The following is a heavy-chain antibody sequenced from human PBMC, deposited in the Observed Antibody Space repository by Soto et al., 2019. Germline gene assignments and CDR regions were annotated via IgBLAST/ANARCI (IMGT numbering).Heavy chain of an antibody. D-gene: IGHD2-2*01. CDR1: GYTFTGYY. CDR2: INPNSGGT. V-gene: IGHV1-2*04. CDR3: AMGGPRLTTQDCSSTSCYRGYYGMDV. J-gene: IGHJ6*02. Sequence: ASVKVSCKASGYTFTGYYMHWVRQAPGQGLEWMGWINPNSGGTNYAQKFQGWVTMTRDTSISTAYMELSRLRSDDTAVYYCAMGGPRLTTQDCSSTSCYRGYYGMDVWGQGTTVTVSS.